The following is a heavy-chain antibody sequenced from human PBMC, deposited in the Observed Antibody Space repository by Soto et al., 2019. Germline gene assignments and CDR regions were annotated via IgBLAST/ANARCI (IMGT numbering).Heavy chain of an antibody. CDR1: GGTFSSYA. CDR3: ARGGVVYCSGGNCSWFDP. CDR2: IIPIFGTA. V-gene: IGHV1-69*13. Sequence: GASVKVSCKASGGTFSSYAISWVRQAPGQGLEWMGGIIPIFGTAKYAQKFQGRVTVTADESTSTAYMELSSLRSEDTAVYYCARGGVVYCSGGNCSWFDPWGQGTLVTVSS. D-gene: IGHD2-15*01. J-gene: IGHJ5*02.